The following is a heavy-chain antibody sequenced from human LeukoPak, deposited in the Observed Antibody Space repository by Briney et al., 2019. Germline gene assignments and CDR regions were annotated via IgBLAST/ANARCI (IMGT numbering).Heavy chain of an antibody. CDR2: IKQDGSEK. J-gene: IGHJ4*02. D-gene: IGHD6-19*01. CDR3: ARDSGWYPVDY. V-gene: IGHV3-7*01. Sequence: GGSLRLSCAASGFTCNNYYMTWVRQAPGKGLEWVANIKQDGSEKNYVDSVKGRFTISRDNAKNSLYLQMNSLRAEDTAVYYCARDSGWYPVDYWGRGTLVTVSS. CDR1: GFTCNNYY.